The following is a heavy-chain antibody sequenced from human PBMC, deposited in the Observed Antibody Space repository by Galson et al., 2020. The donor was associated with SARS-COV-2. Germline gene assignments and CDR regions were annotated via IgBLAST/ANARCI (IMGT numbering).Heavy chain of an antibody. CDR3: ARQGVNMIVLVTVPGWCFDL. CDR1: GYSVSTTNY. J-gene: IGHJ2*01. V-gene: IGHV4-38-2*01. CDR2: IYPNGRT. D-gene: IGHD2-21*02. Sequence: SETLSLTCAVSGYSVSTTNYWGWVRLAPGKGLEWIGSIYPNGRTYYNPSLESPVTISVDTSRNQFSLTLASVTAADTAFYYCARQGVNMIVLVTVPGWCFDLWGRGTLVTVSS.